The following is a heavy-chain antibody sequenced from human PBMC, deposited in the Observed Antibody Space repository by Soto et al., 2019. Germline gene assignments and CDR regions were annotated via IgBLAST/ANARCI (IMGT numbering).Heavy chain of an antibody. J-gene: IGHJ4*02. CDR3: ARGPGSYFDY. CDR2: IYYSGST. Sequence: SETLSLTCTVSGGSVSSGSYYWSRIRQPPGKGLEWIGYIYYSGSTNYNPSLKSRATISVDTSKNQFYLKLSSVTAADPAVYYCARGPGSYFDYWGQGTLVTVSS. V-gene: IGHV4-61*01. CDR1: GGSVSSGSYY.